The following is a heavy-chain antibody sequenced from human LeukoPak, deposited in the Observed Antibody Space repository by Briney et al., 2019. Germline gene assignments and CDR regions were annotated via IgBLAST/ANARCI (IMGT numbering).Heavy chain of an antibody. Sequence: SETLSLTCTVSGGSISSSSYYWGWIRQPPGKGLEWIGSIYYSGSTYYNPSLKSRVTISVDTSKNQFSLKLSSVTAADTAVYYCARVRGAVAGLFDYWGQGTLVTVSS. D-gene: IGHD6-19*01. CDR2: IYYSGST. J-gene: IGHJ4*02. V-gene: IGHV4-39*07. CDR1: GGSISSSSYY. CDR3: ARVRGAVAGLFDY.